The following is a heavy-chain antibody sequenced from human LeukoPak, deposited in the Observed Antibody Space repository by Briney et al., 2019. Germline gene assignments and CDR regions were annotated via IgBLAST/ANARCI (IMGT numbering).Heavy chain of an antibody. CDR1: GYTFTTYG. D-gene: IGHD4-17*01. J-gene: IGHJ4*02. V-gene: IGHV1-18*01. CDR2: ISGYSANT. Sequence: GASVKVSCKASGYTFTTYGITWVRQAPGQGLEWMGWISGYSANTNYAQKLQDRVTMTTDTATSTAYMELRSLRSDGTAVYYCARVPYGDYEGYFDYWGQGTQVTVSS. CDR3: ARVPYGDYEGYFDY.